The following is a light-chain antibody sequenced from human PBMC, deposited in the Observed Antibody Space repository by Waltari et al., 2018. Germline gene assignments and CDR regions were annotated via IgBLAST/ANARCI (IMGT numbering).Light chain of an antibody. CDR1: QSISIY. CDR2: SAS. CDR3: QQSNIMGT. Sequence: DIQMTQSPSSLSASVGDTVTIVCRASQSISIYLNWYQQKPGKPPKLLIFSASSLKSGVPSRFSGSGSGTELTLTITSLQPEDFATYFCQQSNIMGTFGPGTTVDIK. J-gene: IGKJ3*01. V-gene: IGKV1-39*01.